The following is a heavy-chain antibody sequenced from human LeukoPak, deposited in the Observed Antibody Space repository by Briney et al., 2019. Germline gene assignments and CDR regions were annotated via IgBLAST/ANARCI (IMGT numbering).Heavy chain of an antibody. Sequence: ASVKGSCKASGYTFTSYYMHWVRQAPGQGLEWMGIINPSGGSTSYAQKFQGRVTMTRDTSTSTVYMELSSLRSEDTAAYYCARVLGVWGSYRYEYDAFDIWGQGTMVTVSS. CDR1: GYTFTSYY. CDR3: ARVLGVWGSYRYEYDAFDI. J-gene: IGHJ3*02. CDR2: INPSGGST. V-gene: IGHV1-46*01. D-gene: IGHD3-16*02.